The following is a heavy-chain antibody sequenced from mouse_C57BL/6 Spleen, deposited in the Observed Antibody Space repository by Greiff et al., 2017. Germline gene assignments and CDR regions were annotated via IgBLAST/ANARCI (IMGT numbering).Heavy chain of an antibody. D-gene: IGHD2-1*01. V-gene: IGHV3-8*01. CDR3: ARLHGNYCFDY. Sequence: EVQLQESGPGLAKPSQTLSLTCSVTGYSITRDYWNWIRKFPGNKLEYMGYISYSGSTYYNPSLKSRISITRDTSKNQYYLQLNSVATEDTATYYCARLHGNYCFDYWGQGTTLTVSS. CDR1: GYSITRDY. J-gene: IGHJ2*01. CDR2: ISYSGST.